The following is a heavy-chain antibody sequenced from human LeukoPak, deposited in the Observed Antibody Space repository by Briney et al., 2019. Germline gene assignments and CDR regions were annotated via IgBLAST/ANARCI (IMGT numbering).Heavy chain of an antibody. Sequence: GGSLRLSCAASGFTFSSYSMNWVRQAPGKGLEWVSYISSSSSTIYYADSVKGRFTISRDNAKNSLYLQMNSLRSEDTAVYYCARYFGSGGSWVIPFHYWGQGTLVTVSS. CDR1: GFTFSSYS. D-gene: IGHD2-15*01. V-gene: IGHV3-48*01. CDR3: ARYFGSGGSWVIPFHY. J-gene: IGHJ4*02. CDR2: ISSSSSTI.